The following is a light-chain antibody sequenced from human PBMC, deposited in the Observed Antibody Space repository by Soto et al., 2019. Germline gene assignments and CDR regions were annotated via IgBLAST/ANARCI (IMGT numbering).Light chain of an antibody. CDR1: QSVSSN. J-gene: IGKJ1*01. V-gene: IGKV3D-15*01. Sequence: DIVMTHSPTILCETPWGRATLSCRASQSVSSNFAWYQQKPGQAPRLLIYGVYTRAPGIPARFSGSGSGTEFTLTISSLQSEDFAVYYCQQYHSWLPRTFGQVSKVDIK. CDR2: GVY. CDR3: QQYHSWLPRT.